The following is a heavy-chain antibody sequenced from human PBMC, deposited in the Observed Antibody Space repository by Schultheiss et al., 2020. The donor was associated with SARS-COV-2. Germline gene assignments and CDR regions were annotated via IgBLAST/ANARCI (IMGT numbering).Heavy chain of an antibody. CDR2: IYTSGST. J-gene: IGHJ6*03. CDR1: GGSISSSSYY. CDR3: ARENLRTDYYYYYMDV. Sequence: SQTLSLTCTVSGGSISSSSYYWSWIRQPAGKGLEWIGRIYTSGSTNYNPSLKSRVTISVDTSKNQFSLKLSSVTAADTAVYYCARENLRTDYYYYYMDVWGKGTTVTVSS. D-gene: IGHD5/OR15-5a*01. V-gene: IGHV4-61*02.